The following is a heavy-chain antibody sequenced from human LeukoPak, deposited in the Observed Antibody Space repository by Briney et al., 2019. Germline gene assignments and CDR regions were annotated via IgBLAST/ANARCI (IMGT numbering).Heavy chain of an antibody. CDR1: GGSFSVYY. V-gene: IGHV4-34*01. CDR2: INHSGST. Sequence: PSETLSLTCGVYGGSFSVYYWNWIRQPPGKGLEWIGEINHSGSTNYNPSLKSRVTISIDTSKNQFSLKLSSVTAADTAVYYCARGAKFYYDILTGYYFDYWGQGTLVTVSS. J-gene: IGHJ4*02. CDR3: ARGAKFYYDILTGYYFDY. D-gene: IGHD3-9*01.